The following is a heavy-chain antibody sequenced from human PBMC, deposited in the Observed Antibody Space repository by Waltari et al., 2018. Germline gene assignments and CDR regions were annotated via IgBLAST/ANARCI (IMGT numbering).Heavy chain of an antibody. J-gene: IGHJ5*02. V-gene: IGHV4-38-2*01. CDR3: ARVDDPYSFGSGWFEP. CDR2: IYHSGGT. CDR1: GYSISSGYY. Sequence: QVQLQESGPGLVKPSETLSLTCDVSGYSISSGYYWGWIRQPPGKGLEWIGSIYHSGGTYATPSLRGRVPISVDKSKNQFSLKLSSVTAADTAVYHCARVDDPYSFGSGWFEPWGQGTLVTVSS. D-gene: IGHD5-18*01.